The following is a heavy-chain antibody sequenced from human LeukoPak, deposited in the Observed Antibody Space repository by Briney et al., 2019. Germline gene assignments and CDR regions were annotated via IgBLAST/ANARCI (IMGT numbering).Heavy chain of an antibody. CDR1: GFTFSSYW. V-gene: IGHV3-7*04. J-gene: IGHJ4*02. CDR2: IKRDGSEK. D-gene: IGHD6-13*01. Sequence: RTGGSLRLSCAASGFTFSSYWMTWVRQAPGKGLEWVANIKRDGSEKYYVDSVRGRFTISRDNAKNSLYLQMNSLRAEDTAIYYCAGGIAATRLWGQGALVTVSS. CDR3: AGGIAATRL.